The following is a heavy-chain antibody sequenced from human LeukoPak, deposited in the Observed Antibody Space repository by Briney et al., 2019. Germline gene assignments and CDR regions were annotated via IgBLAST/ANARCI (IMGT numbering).Heavy chain of an antibody. J-gene: IGHJ4*02. Sequence: GGSLRLSCAASGLTVGFKCMSWVRQAPGKGLEWVSIIYSGGSSYYADSVKGRFTVSRDTSKNTLYLQMNSLRAEGTAVHYCATRPDGNDVPYFDYWGQGTLVTVSS. CDR2: IYSGGSS. V-gene: IGHV3-66*01. CDR3: ATRPDGNDVPYFDY. CDR1: GLTVGFKC. D-gene: IGHD5-12*01.